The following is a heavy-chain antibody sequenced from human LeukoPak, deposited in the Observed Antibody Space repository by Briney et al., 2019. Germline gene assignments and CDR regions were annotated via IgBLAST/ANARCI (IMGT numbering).Heavy chain of an antibody. CDR2: IIPIFGTA. D-gene: IGHD3-10*01. CDR1: GGTFSSYA. Sequence: ASVKVSCKASGGTFSSYAISWVRQAPGQGLEWMGGIIPIFGTANYAQKFQGRVTITADESTSTAYMELSSLRSEDTAVYYCARERYGSGAYYYYYMDVWGKGTTVTVSS. J-gene: IGHJ6*03. V-gene: IGHV1-69*13. CDR3: ARERYGSGAYYYYYMDV.